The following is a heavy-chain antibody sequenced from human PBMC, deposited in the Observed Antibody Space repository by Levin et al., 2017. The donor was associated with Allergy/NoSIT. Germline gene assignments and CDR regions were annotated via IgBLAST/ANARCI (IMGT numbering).Heavy chain of an antibody. CDR2: ISAYSDNT. Sequence: GESLKISCKASGFTFTSYGFSWVRQAPGQGLEWVGCISAYSDNTNYAQKLQGRVTMTTDTSTSTAYMERRSLRSDDTAVYYCARAQCPCSSSCGYYFDYWGQGTLVTVSS. J-gene: IGHJ4*02. V-gene: IGHV1-18*01. CDR3: ARAQCPCSSSCGYYFDY. CDR1: GFTFTSYG. D-gene: IGHD6-13*01.